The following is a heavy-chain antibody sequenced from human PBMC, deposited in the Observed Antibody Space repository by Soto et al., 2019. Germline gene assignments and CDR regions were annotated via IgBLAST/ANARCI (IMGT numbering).Heavy chain of an antibody. J-gene: IGHJ6*02. D-gene: IGHD1-1*01. Sequence: EVQLVESGGGLVQPGGSLRLSCAASGFTFSNYWMYWVRQAPGKGLVWVSRINSDGSSTSYADSVKGRFTISRDNAKNTLYLQMNRLGAEDTSVYYCARGYVPLNYYGMDVWGQGTTVTVSS. CDR1: GFTFSNYW. V-gene: IGHV3-74*01. CDR2: INSDGSST. CDR3: ARGYVPLNYYGMDV.